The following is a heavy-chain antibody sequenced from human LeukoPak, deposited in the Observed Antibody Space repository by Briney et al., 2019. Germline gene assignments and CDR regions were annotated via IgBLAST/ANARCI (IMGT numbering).Heavy chain of an antibody. CDR3: ARTTEEYYGSGKSRKYYSYYYYMDV. V-gene: IGHV4-59*01. J-gene: IGHJ6*03. D-gene: IGHD3-10*01. Sequence: GSLRLSCAASGFTFSSYGMNWVRQPPGKGLEWIGGIYDSGSTYYNPSLKSRVSISIDTSKNHFSLKLSSVTAADTAVYYCARTTEEYYGSGKSRKYYSYYYYMDVWGKGTTVTVSS. CDR1: GFTFSSYG. CDR2: IYDSGST.